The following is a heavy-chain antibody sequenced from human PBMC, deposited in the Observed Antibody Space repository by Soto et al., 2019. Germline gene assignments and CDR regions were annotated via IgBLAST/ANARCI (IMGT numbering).Heavy chain of an antibody. CDR2: IGVSDGYM. D-gene: IGHD4-17*01. Sequence: PGGSLRLSCGASGFTFSSHGMNWVRQAPGKGLEWVSFIGVSDGYMQYGDSVKGRFTISRDNAKNSLYLEMNDLRVEDTAVYYCARAEKTMVRSNYYHYMDVWGKGTTVTVSS. CDR3: ARAEKTMVRSNYYHYMDV. V-gene: IGHV3-21*01. CDR1: GFTFSSHG. J-gene: IGHJ6*03.